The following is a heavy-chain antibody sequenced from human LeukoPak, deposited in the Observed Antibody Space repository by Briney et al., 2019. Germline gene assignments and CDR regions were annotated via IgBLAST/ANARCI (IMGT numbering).Heavy chain of an antibody. CDR1: GGSISSGGYY. D-gene: IGHD2-2*01. CDR2: IYYSGST. V-gene: IGHV4-31*03. Sequence: SETLSLTCTVSGGSISSGGYYWSWIRQHPGKGLEWIGYIYYSGSTYYNPSLKSRVTISVDTSKNQFSLKLSSVTAADTAVYYCARVLSRTGPRCCSSTSCYPLPKPKCNWFDPWGQGTLVTVSS. J-gene: IGHJ5*02. CDR3: ARVLSRTGPRCCSSTSCYPLPKPKCNWFDP.